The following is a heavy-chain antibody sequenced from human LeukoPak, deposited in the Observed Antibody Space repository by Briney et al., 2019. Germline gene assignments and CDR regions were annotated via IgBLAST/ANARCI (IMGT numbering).Heavy chain of an antibody. V-gene: IGHV4-59*01. D-gene: IGHD1-26*01. CDR1: GVSIINFY. CDR2: ISNSGGT. J-gene: IGHJ5*01. CDR3: ASVGTTNNWFVP. Sequence: SETLSLTCSVSGVSIINFYWSWIRQPPGKGLEWIGYISNSGGTTYNPSLKSRVTISIDTSKNQVSLNLSSVTAADTAVYYCASVGTTNNWFVPWGQGALVTVSS.